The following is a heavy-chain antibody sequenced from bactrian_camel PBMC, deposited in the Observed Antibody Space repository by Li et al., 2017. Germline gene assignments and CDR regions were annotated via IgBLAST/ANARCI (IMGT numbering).Heavy chain of an antibody. CDR2: ISGDGNT. CDR1: GYSNC. D-gene: IGHD2*01. V-gene: IGHV3S53*01. J-gene: IGHJ4*01. Sequence: HVQLVESGGGSVQAGGSLRLSCTASGYSNCMGWYRQAPGNECELVSKISGDGNTYYLDSVKGRFTISQDDAKTTVYLQLNSLKTEDTAMYYCVKVDTYYRGTSGYQYTDWGQGTQVTVS. CDR3: VKVDTYYRGTSGYQYTD.